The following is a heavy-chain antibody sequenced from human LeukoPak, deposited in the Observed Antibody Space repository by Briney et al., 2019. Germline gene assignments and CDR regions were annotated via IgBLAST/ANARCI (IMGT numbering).Heavy chain of an antibody. CDR3: ARDRYGGKNLDY. CDR1: GFTFSSYS. Sequence: GGSLRLSCAASGFTFSSYSMNWVRQAPGKGLEWVSSISSSGSYIYYADSVKGRFTISRDNAKNSLYLQMNSLRAEDTAVYYCARDRYGGKNLDYWGQGTLVTVSS. V-gene: IGHV3-21*01. CDR2: ISSSGSYI. J-gene: IGHJ4*02. D-gene: IGHD2-15*01.